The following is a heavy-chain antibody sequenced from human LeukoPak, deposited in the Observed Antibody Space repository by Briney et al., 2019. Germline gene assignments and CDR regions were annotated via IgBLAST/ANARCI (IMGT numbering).Heavy chain of an antibody. CDR3: AKVSSSWFMRGMKKYYFDY. V-gene: IGHV3-23*01. CDR2: ISGSGGST. CDR1: GFTFSSYA. D-gene: IGHD6-13*01. J-gene: IGHJ4*02. Sequence: GGSLRLSCAASGFTFSSYAMSWVRQAPGKGLEWVSAISGSGGSTYYADSVKGRFTISRDNSKNTLYLQMNSLRAEDTAVYYCAKVSSSWFMRGMKKYYFDYWGQGTLVTVSS.